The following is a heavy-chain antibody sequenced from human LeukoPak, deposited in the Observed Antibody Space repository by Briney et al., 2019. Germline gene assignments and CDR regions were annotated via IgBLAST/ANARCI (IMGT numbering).Heavy chain of an antibody. CDR2: IYTSGST. D-gene: IGHD3-9*01. Sequence: SETLSLTCTVSGGSISSYYWSWIRQPAGKGLEWIGRIYTSGSTNYNPSLKSRVTMSVGTSKNQFSLKLSSVTAADTAVYYCASASLKGMLRYFDWLLVNWGQGTLVTVSS. CDR1: GGSISSYY. V-gene: IGHV4-4*07. CDR3: ASASLKGMLRYFDWLLVN. J-gene: IGHJ4*02.